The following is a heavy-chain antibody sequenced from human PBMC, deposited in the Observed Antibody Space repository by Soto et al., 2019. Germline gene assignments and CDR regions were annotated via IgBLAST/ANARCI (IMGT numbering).Heavy chain of an antibody. Sequence: GGSLRLSCSASGFTFSRYAMHWVRQAPGKGLECVSAISSNGGSTYYADSVKGGFTISRDNSKNTLYLQMSSLRAEDTAVYYCVKNWGIGIKEANTEKYLQHWGQGTLVTVSS. J-gene: IGHJ1*01. CDR3: VKNWGIGIKEANTEKYLQH. CDR1: GFTFSRYA. D-gene: IGHD7-27*01. V-gene: IGHV3-64D*06. CDR2: ISSNGGST.